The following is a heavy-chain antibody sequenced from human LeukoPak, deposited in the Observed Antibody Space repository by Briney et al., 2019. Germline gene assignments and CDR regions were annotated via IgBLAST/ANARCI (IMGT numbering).Heavy chain of an antibody. CDR2: ISAYNGNT. V-gene: IGHV1-18*01. CDR3: ARDLTTKGMDV. J-gene: IGHJ6*03. D-gene: IGHD4-17*01. CDR1: AYTFTSYG. Sequence: ASVKISCKASAYTFTSYGISWVLHPPGQGLEWMGWISAYNGNTNYAQKLQGRVTMTTDTSTSTAYMGLRSLRSDDTAVYYCARDLTTKGMDVWGKGTTVTVSS.